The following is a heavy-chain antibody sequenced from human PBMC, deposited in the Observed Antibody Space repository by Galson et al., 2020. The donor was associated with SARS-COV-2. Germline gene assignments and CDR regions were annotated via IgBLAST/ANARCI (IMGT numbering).Heavy chain of an antibody. CDR1: GGSISSSDW. J-gene: IGHJ6*03. CDR2: IFHSGYT. Sequence: SETLSLTCAVSGGSISSSDWWGWVRQPPGKGLEWIGEIFHSGYTNYHPSLKSRVTMSVDTSKNQFSLKLSSVTAADTALYYCSRIIVTAYYFSYMDVWGKGTTVTVSS. D-gene: IGHD2-21*02. CDR3: SRIIVTAYYFSYMDV. V-gene: IGHV4-4*02.